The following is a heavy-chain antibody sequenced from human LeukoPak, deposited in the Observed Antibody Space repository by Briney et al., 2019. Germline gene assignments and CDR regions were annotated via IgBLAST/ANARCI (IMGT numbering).Heavy chain of an antibody. J-gene: IGHJ5*02. V-gene: IGHV3-53*01. D-gene: IGHD4-23*01. Sequence: GGSLRLSCAASGFTVSSKYMTWVRQAPGKGLEWVSVIYRGGHTYYADSVKGRFSISRDISKNTVYLQMNSLRAEDTAVYYCATFSYAGNAGGSAGSWGQGTLSPSPQ. CDR2: IYRGGHT. CDR3: ATFSYAGNAGGSAGS. CDR1: GFTVSSKY.